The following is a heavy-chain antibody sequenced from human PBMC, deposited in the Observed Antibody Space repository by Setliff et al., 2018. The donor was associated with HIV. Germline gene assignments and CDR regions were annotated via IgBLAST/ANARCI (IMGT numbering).Heavy chain of an antibody. D-gene: IGHD1-1*01. Sequence: TLSLTCSVSSDSISSGSYYWSWIRLHAGKGLEWIGKIHTSGSTNYNPSLKSRHTISIDTSKNQFSLKLNSVTATDTAMYYCAGRTSGSRWIDPLGQRPLVTVSS. V-gene: IGHV4-61*09. CDR2: IHTSGST. J-gene: IGHJ5*02. CDR1: SDSISSGSYY. CDR3: AGRTSGSRWIDP.